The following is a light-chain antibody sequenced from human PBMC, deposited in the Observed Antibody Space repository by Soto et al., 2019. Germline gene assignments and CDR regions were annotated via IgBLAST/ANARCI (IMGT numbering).Light chain of an antibody. CDR2: GAS. J-gene: IGKJ1*01. V-gene: IGKV3-15*01. Sequence: VVMTQSPATLSVSPGESVTLSCRASQSINSALAWYQQKPGQAPRLLVYGASTRATGIPARFSGSGSGTEFTLTVSSLQSEDFAVFYCQQYMYWSPTFGQGTKVDIK. CDR3: QQYMYWSPT. CDR1: QSINSA.